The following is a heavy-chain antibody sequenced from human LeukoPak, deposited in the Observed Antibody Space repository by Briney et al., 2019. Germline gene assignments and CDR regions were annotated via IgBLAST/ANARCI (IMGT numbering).Heavy chain of an antibody. CDR2: FYYSGVT. CDR1: GDSIISYY. Sequence: SETLSLTCTISGDSIISYYWSWLRQPPGSKLEWIGHFYYSGVTNYNPSLKSRVTMSLDTSKKQFSLKLNSVTAADTAVYYCARGKVGTDFDYWGQGTLVTVSS. J-gene: IGHJ4*02. V-gene: IGHV4-59*01. CDR3: ARGKVGTDFDY. D-gene: IGHD1-1*01.